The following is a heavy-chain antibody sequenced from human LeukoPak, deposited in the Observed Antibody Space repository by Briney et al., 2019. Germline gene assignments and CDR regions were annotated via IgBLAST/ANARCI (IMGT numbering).Heavy chain of an antibody. D-gene: IGHD6-19*01. CDR1: GYTFTSYW. J-gene: IGHJ4*02. V-gene: IGHV5-51*01. CDR3: ARRGSGWYVDY. CDR2: IYPGDSDT. Sequence: ESLKISCKASGYTFTSYWIGWVRQMPGKGLEWMGIIYPGDSDTRCSPSFQGQVSISVDKSISTAYLQWSSLKASDTAMYYCARRGSGWYVDYWGQGTLVTVSS.